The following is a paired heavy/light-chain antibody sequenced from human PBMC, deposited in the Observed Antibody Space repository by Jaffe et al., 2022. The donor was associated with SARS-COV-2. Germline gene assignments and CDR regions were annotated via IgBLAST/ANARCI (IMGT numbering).Light chain of an antibody. V-gene: IGKV1-16*02. Sequence: DIQMTQSPSSLSASVGDRVTITCRASQGISNNLAWFQQKPGKAPKSLIYAASSLQSGVPSKFSGSGSGTDFTLTISSLQPEDFATYYCQQYNSYPPTFGGGTKVEIK. J-gene: IGKJ4*01. CDR3: QQYNSYPPT. CDR1: QGISNN. CDR2: AAS.
Heavy chain of an antibody. D-gene: IGHD3-10*01. CDR1: GFTFSNYM. V-gene: IGHV3-48*01. CDR3: ATKTGSGSYYRFDY. Sequence: EVQLVESGGGLVQPGGSLRLSCAASGFTFSNYMMNWVRQAPGKGLEWVSYISSSSSTIYYADSVKGRFTISRDNAKNSLYLQMNSLRAEDTAVYYCATKTGSGSYYRFDYWGQGTLVTVSS. CDR2: ISSSSSTI. J-gene: IGHJ4*02.